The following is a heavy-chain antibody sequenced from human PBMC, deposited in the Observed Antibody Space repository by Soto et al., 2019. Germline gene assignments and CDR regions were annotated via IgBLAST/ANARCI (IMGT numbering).Heavy chain of an antibody. D-gene: IGHD3-10*01. CDR2: IIPIFGTA. J-gene: IGHJ5*02. CDR3: ARDLGPFTMVRGSAWFDP. CDR1: GGTFSSYA. Sequence: QVQLVQSGAEVKKPGSSVKVSCKASGGTFSSYAISWVRQAPGQGIEWMGGIIPIFGTANYAQKFQGRVTITADESTSTAYMELSSLRSEDTAVYYCARDLGPFTMVRGSAWFDPWGQGTLVTVSS. V-gene: IGHV1-69*01.